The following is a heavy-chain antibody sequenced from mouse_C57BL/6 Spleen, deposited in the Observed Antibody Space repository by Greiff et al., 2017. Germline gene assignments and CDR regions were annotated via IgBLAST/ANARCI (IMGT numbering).Heavy chain of an antibody. CDR1: GYTFTSYW. Sequence: VQLQQPGAELVMPGASVKLSCKASGYTFTSYWMHWVKQRPGQGLEWIGEIDPSDSYTNYNQKFKVKSTLTVDKSSSTAYMQLSSLTSEDSAVYYCARGYYGSSYWYFDVWGTGTTVTVSS. D-gene: IGHD1-1*01. J-gene: IGHJ1*03. CDR3: ARGYYGSSYWYFDV. CDR2: IDPSDSYT. V-gene: IGHV1-69*01.